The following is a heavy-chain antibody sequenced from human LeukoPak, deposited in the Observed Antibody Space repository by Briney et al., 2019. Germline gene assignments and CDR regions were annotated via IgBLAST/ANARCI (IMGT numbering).Heavy chain of an antibody. CDR1: GGSISSSNW. D-gene: IGHD1-26*01. J-gene: IGHJ4*02. Sequence: SGTLSLTCAVSGGSISSSNWWSWVRQPPGKGLEWIGEIYHSGSTNYNPSLKSRVTISVDTSKNQFSLKLSSVTAADTAVYYCARGGSYRGNDYWGQGTLVTVSS. V-gene: IGHV4-4*02. CDR2: IYHSGST. CDR3: ARGGSYRGNDY.